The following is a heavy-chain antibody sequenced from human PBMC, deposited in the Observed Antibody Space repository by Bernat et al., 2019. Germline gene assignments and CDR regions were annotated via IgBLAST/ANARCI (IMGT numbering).Heavy chain of an antibody. J-gene: IGHJ4*02. V-gene: IGHV4-39*01. CDR3: ARHGNIVVVVGATAFDY. CDR2: IYYSGND. Sequence: QLQLQESGPGLVNPSETLSLTCPVSGGSITSSSYFWGWIRQPPGKGLAWIGSIYYSGNDYYNPSLKSRATISVDTSKNQFSLKLSSVTATDTAVYYCARHGNIVVVVGATAFDYWGQGTLVTVSS. CDR1: GGSITSSSYF. D-gene: IGHD2-15*01.